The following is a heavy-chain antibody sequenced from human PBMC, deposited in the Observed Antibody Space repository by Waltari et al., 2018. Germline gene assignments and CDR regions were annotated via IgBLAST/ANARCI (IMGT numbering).Heavy chain of an antibody. V-gene: IGHV3-23*03. Sequence: EVKLLESGGGLVQPGGSLRLSCAASGCTFSTYAMNWVRQAPGKGLEWVSVIYRGGSIYYADSVKGRFTISRDNSNNTLYVQMNSLRVDDTAVYYCAKAPSGYDPYFDYWGQGTLVTVSS. CDR3: AKAPSGYDPYFDY. J-gene: IGHJ4*02. D-gene: IGHD5-12*01. CDR2: IYRGGSI. CDR1: GCTFSTYA.